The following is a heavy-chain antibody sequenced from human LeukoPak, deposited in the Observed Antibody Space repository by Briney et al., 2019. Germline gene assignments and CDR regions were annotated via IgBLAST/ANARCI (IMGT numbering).Heavy chain of an antibody. CDR1: GGSFSGYY. V-gene: IGHV4-31*11. D-gene: IGHD3-22*01. Sequence: PSETLSLTCAVYGGSFSGYYWSWIRQHPGKGLEWIGYIYYSGSTYYNPSLKSRVTISVDTSKNQFSLKLSSVTAADTAVYYCARSKPYYYDSSGYLDAFDIWGQGTMVTVSS. J-gene: IGHJ3*02. CDR3: ARSKPYYYDSSGYLDAFDI. CDR2: IYYSGST.